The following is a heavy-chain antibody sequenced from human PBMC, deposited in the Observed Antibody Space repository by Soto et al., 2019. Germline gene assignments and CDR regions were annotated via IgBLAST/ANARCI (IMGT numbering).Heavy chain of an antibody. J-gene: IGHJ4*02. V-gene: IGHV1-58*02. CDR2: IVVGSGNT. Sequence: SVKVSCKASGFTFTSSAMQWVRQARGQRLEWIGWIVVGSGNTNYAQKFQERVTITRDMSTSTAYMELSSLRSEDTAVYYCAKDPRSYYDILTGYQPRLYFDYWGQGTLVTVSS. D-gene: IGHD3-9*01. CDR1: GFTFTSSA. CDR3: AKDPRSYYDILTGYQPRLYFDY.